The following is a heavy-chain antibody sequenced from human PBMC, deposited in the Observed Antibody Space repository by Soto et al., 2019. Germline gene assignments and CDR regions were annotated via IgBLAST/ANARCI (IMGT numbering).Heavy chain of an antibody. V-gene: IGHV3-30-3*01. CDR1: GFTFSSYA. Sequence: GGSLRLSCAASGFTFSSYAMHWVRQAPGKGLEWVAVISYDGSNKYYADSVKGRFTISRDNSKNTLYLQMNSLRAEDTAVYYCARDYRYDSSGYYVAYYFDYWGQGTLVTVSS. CDR2: ISYDGSNK. CDR3: ARDYRYDSSGYYVAYYFDY. D-gene: IGHD3-22*01. J-gene: IGHJ4*02.